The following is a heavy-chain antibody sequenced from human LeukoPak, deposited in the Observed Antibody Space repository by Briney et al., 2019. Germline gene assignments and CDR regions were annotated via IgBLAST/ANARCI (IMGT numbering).Heavy chain of an antibody. CDR3: AGGQMFTSGGFES. CDR2: LYTGGDT. CDR1: AFSVSDKY. D-gene: IGHD6-19*01. Sequence: GGSLRLSCAASAFSVSDKYMSWVRQAPGKGLEWVSVLYTGGDTFYADSVRGRFTISRDNFRNTVSLQMSSLRADDTALYYCAGGQMFTSGGFESWGQGALVTVSS. J-gene: IGHJ4*02. V-gene: IGHV3-53*01.